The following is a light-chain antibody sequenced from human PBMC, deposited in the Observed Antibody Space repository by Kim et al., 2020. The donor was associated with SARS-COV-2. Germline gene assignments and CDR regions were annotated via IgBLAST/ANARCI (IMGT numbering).Light chain of an antibody. J-gene: IGKJ2*01. Sequence: DIVMTQSPDSLAVSLGERATINCKSSQNILYNSNNKNYLAWYQQKPGQPPQLLIYWASTRESGVPDRFSGSGSGTDFTLTISSLQAEDVAVYYCQQYYSTPRTFGQGTKLEI. CDR2: WAS. CDR1: QNILYNSNNKNY. V-gene: IGKV4-1*01. CDR3: QQYYSTPRT.